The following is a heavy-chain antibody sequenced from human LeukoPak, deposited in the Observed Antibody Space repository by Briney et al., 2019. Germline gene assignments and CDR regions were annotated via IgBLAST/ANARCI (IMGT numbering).Heavy chain of an antibody. CDR2: IYYSGST. J-gene: IGHJ4*02. CDR1: GGSISSSSYY. CDR3: ARRRSSGWFY. V-gene: IGHV4-39*07. Sequence: SETLSLTCTVSGGSISSSSYYWGWIRQPPGKGLEWIGSIYYSGSTYYNPSLKSRVTISVDTSKNQFSLKLSSVTAADTAVYYCARRRSSGWFYWGQGTLVTVSS. D-gene: IGHD6-19*01.